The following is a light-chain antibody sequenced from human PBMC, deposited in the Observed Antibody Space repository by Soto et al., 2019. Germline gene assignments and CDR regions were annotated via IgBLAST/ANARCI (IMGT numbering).Light chain of an antibody. CDR2: DVS. Sequence: QSVLTQPASMSGSPGQSITISCTGTSSDVGGYNYVSWYQQHPGKAPKLIIYDVSNRPSGVSNRFSGSKSGNTASLTISGLQAEDEADYSCSSYTSSSTVVFGGGTKVTVL. J-gene: IGLJ2*01. CDR3: SSYTSSSTVV. V-gene: IGLV2-14*01. CDR1: SSDVGGYNY.